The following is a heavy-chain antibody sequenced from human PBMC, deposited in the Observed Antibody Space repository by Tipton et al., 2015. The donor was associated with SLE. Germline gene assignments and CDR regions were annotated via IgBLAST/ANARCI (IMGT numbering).Heavy chain of an antibody. CDR2: IYYTGST. J-gene: IGHJ4*02. D-gene: IGHD3-3*01. V-gene: IGHV4-39*07. Sequence: TLSLTCTVSGGSIRSSSHFWGWIRQAPGKGPEWIGSIYYTGSTYYNLSLKSRLTISVDTSKNQFSLKLSSVTAADTAVYYCAREGATIFGVVIHAIDYWGQGTLVTVSS. CDR1: GGSIRSSSHF. CDR3: AREGATIFGVVIHAIDY.